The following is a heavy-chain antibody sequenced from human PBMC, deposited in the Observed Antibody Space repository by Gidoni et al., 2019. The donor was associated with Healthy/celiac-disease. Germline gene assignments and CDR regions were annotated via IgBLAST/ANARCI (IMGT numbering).Heavy chain of an antibody. CDR3: AADSGYCSSTSCYRDYYYGMDV. CDR1: GFTFTSSA. Sequence: QMQLVQSGPEVKKPGTSVKVSCKASGFTFTSSAVPWVRQARGQRLEWIGWIVVGSGNTNYAQKFQERVTITRDMSTSTAYMELSSLRSEDTAVYYCAADSGYCSSTSCYRDYYYGMDVWGQGTTVTVSS. V-gene: IGHV1-58*01. D-gene: IGHD2-2*02. CDR2: IVVGSGNT. J-gene: IGHJ6*02.